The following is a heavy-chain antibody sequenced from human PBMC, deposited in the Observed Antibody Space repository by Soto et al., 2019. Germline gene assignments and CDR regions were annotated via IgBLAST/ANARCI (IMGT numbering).Heavy chain of an antibody. V-gene: IGHV1-46*01. J-gene: IGHJ4*02. Sequence: GASVKVSCKASGYTFTSYYMHWVRQAPGQGLEWMGIINPSGGSTSYAQKFQGRVTMTRDTSTSTVYMELSSLRSEDTAVYYCAIQPTYYYDSSANEDYWSQGTLVTVSS. CDR2: INPSGGST. D-gene: IGHD3-22*01. CDR1: GYTFTSYY. CDR3: AIQPTYYYDSSANEDY.